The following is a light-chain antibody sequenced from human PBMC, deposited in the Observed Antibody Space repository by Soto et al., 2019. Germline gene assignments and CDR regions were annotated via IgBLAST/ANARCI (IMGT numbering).Light chain of an antibody. CDR2: DAS. V-gene: IGKV2-28*01. J-gene: IGKJ4*01. CDR3: QQYDNLPRT. CDR1: HSLLHNNGRNY. Sequence: IVIKQTPLSLPVTPGEPASISCRSTHSLLHNNGRNYLDWYLQKPGQSPQLLIYDASNLETGVPSRFSGSGSGTDFTFTISSLQPEDIATYYCQQYDNLPRTSGGGTMADVK.